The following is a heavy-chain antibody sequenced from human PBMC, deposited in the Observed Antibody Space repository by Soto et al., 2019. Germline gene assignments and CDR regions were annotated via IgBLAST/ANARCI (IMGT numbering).Heavy chain of an antibody. J-gene: IGHJ6*02. D-gene: IGHD3-16*01. V-gene: IGHV3-23*01. CDR1: GFTFSPYA. Sequence: GVSLRLSCAASGFTFSPYAMTWVRQAPGKGLEWVSSISGSGGNTNYADSVKGRFTVSRDNSKRTLSLQMNSLTEEDTAIYYCAKGLRRLLRTQYYYGLDVWGRGTTVTV. CDR2: ISGSGGNT. CDR3: AKGLRRLLRTQYYYGLDV.